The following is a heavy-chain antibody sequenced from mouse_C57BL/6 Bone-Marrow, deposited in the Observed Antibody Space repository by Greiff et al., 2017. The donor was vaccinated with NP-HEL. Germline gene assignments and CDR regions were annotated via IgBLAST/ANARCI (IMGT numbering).Heavy chain of an antibody. D-gene: IGHD1-1*01. CDR3: VRHCTTVVADAMDY. J-gene: IGHJ4*01. CDR1: GFSFNTYA. CDR2: IRSKSNNYAT. Sequence: VQLQQSGGGLVQPKGSLKLSCAASGFSFNTYAMNWVRQAPGKGLEWVARIRSKSNNYATYYADSVKDRFTISRDDSESMLYLQMNNLKTEDTAMYYCVRHCTTVVADAMDYWGQGTSVTVSS. V-gene: IGHV10-1*01.